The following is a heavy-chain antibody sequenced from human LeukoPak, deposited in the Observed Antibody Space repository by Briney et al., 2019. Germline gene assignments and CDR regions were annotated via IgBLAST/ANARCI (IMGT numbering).Heavy chain of an antibody. J-gene: IGHJ4*02. D-gene: IGHD3-3*01. V-gene: IGHV1-18*03. CDR1: GYTFTSYG. Sequence: ASVKVSCKASGYTFTSYGISWVRQAPGQGLEWMGWISAYNGNTNYAQKLQGRVTMTTDTSTSTAYMELRSLRSDDMAVYYCARDLFLRGRFLTPANYWGQGTLVTVSS. CDR3: ARDLFLRGRFLTPANY. CDR2: ISAYNGNT.